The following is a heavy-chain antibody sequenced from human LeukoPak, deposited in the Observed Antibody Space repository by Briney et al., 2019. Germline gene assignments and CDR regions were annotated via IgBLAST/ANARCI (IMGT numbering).Heavy chain of an antibody. Sequence: GAPVKVSCKASGYTFTSYDINWVRQATGQGLEWMGWMNPNSGNTGYAQKFQGRVTMTRNTSISTAYMELSSLRSEDTAVYYCARGPSYVVTFGGVINWFDPWGQGTLVTVSS. D-gene: IGHD3-16*01. CDR1: GYTFTSYD. CDR3: ARGPSYVVTFGGVINWFDP. CDR2: MNPNSGNT. J-gene: IGHJ5*02. V-gene: IGHV1-8*01.